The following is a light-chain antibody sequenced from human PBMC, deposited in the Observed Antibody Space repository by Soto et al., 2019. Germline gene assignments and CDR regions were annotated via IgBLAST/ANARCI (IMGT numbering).Light chain of an antibody. J-gene: IGKJ5*01. CDR3: QQYVKSPLT. V-gene: IGKV3D-15*01. Sequence: EIVMTQSPATLSVSPGERATLSCRASQSVSSNLAWYQQKPGQAPRLLIYGASSRATGIPDRFSGSGSGTDFTLTISRLEPEDFAVYYCQQYVKSPLTFGQGTRLEI. CDR1: QSVSSN. CDR2: GAS.